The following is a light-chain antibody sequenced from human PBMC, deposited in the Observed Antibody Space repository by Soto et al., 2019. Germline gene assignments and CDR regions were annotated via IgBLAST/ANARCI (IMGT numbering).Light chain of an antibody. V-gene: IGKV1-39*01. CDR2: EAS. J-gene: IGKJ1*01. CDR1: HNIVTY. CDR3: QQYNSYPWT. Sequence: DIHMAQSPPSLSASVGDRVTITCRASHNIVTYLNWYQQKAGKAPSLLIYEASHLQSGVPFRFFGSGSGTDFTLTIDNLQPDDFATYYCQQYNSYPWTFGQGTKVEIK.